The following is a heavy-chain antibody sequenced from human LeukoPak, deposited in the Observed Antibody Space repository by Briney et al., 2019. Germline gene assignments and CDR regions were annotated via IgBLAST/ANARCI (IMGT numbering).Heavy chain of an antibody. CDR3: ARASYDFWSGSPYYFDY. CDR2: IYYSGST. D-gene: IGHD3-3*01. CDR1: GGSISSYY. Sequence: ASETLSLTCTVSGGSISSYYWSWIRQPPGKGLEWIGYIYYSGSTNYNPSLKSRVTISVDTSKNQFSLKLSSVTAADTAVYYCARASYDFWSGSPYYFDYWGQGTLVTVSS. V-gene: IGHV4-59*01. J-gene: IGHJ4*02.